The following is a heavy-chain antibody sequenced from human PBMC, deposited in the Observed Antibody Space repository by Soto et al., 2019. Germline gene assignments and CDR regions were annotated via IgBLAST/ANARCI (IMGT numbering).Heavy chain of an antibody. V-gene: IGHV2-26*01. J-gene: IGHJ5*02. Sequence: SGPTLVNPTGPLTLPSTVSGFSLSTGKLGVSWIRHPPGKPLEWLAHIFSNDDKSYSTPLRSRVTISKDTSRSHVVLTMTNMDPLDSGTYYCALIKDCSRTDCYLASFDPWGQGTLVTVSS. D-gene: IGHD2-2*01. CDR3: ALIKDCSRTDCYLASFDP. CDR2: IFSNDDK. CDR1: GFSLSTGKLG.